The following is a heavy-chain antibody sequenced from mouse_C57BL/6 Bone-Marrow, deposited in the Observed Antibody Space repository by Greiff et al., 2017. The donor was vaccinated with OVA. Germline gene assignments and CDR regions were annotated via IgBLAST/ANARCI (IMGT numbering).Heavy chain of an antibody. Sequence: QVQLQQSGAELMKPGASVKLSCKATGYTFTSYWITWVKQRPGQGLEWIGDIYPGSGSTNYNEKFKSKATLTVDTSSSTAYMQLSSLTSEDSAVYYCARFYYGSRRYFDVWGTGTTVTVSS. J-gene: IGHJ1*03. CDR2: IYPGSGST. D-gene: IGHD1-1*01. V-gene: IGHV1-55*01. CDR3: ARFYYGSRRYFDV. CDR1: GYTFTSYW.